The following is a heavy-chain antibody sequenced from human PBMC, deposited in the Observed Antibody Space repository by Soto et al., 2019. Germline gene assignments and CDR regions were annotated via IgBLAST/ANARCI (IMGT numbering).Heavy chain of an antibody. D-gene: IGHD3-3*01. J-gene: IGHJ4*02. CDR1: GFTFTSSA. CDR2: IVVGSGNT. CDR3: AASTHLKGWYYDFWSADY. V-gene: IGHV1-58*02. Sequence: GASVKVSCKASGFTFTSSAMQWVRQARGQRLEWIGWIVVGSGNTNYAQKFQERVTITRDMSTSTAYMELSSLRSEDTAVYYCAASTHLKGWYYDFWSADYWGQGTLVTVSS.